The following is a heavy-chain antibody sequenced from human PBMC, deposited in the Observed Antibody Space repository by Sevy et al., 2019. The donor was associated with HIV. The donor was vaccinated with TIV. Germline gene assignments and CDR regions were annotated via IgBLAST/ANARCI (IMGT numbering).Heavy chain of an antibody. D-gene: IGHD6-19*01. J-gene: IGHJ6*02. CDR1: GFTFSSYG. CDR2: IWYDGSNK. V-gene: IGHV3-33*01. CDR3: ARDPRYSSGWYLNYYYYGMDV. Sequence: GGSLRLSCAASGFTFSSYGMHWVRQAPGKGLEWVAVIWYDGSNKYYADSVKGRFTISRDNSKNTLYLQMNSLGAEDTAVYYCARDPRYSSGWYLNYYYYGMDVWGQGTTVTVSS.